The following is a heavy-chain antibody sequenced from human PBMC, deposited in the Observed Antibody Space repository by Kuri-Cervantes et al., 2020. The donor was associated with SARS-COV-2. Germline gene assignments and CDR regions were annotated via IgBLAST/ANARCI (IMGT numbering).Heavy chain of an antibody. V-gene: IGHV3-23*01. CDR1: GFTFSSYA. CDR2: ISGSGGST. Sequence: GESLKISCAASGFTFSSYAMSWVRQAPGKGLEWVSAISGSGGSTYYADSVKGRFTISRDNSKNTLYLQMNSLRAEDTAVYYCARAQTYDFWSGYLYWGQGTLVTVSS. D-gene: IGHD3-3*01. CDR3: ARAQTYDFWSGYLY. J-gene: IGHJ4*02.